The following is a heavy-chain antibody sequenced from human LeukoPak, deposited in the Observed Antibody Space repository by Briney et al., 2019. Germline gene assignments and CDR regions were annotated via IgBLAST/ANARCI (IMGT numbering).Heavy chain of an antibody. D-gene: IGHD6-19*01. Sequence: GGSLRLSCAASGFTFSAYGMSWFRQAPGKGLEWVSAITYSSGNTYYADSVKGRFTISRDNSKNTVYVQMNSLRAEDTAVYYCAKTTAGYSSGRYPGWPVDYWGQGTLVTVSP. CDR1: GFTFSAYG. CDR2: ITYSSGNT. J-gene: IGHJ4*02. V-gene: IGHV3-23*01. CDR3: AKTTAGYSSGRYPGWPVDY.